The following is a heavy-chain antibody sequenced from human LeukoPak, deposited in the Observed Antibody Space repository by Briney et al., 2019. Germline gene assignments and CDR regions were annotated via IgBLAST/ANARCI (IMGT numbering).Heavy chain of an antibody. D-gene: IGHD3/OR15-3a*01. V-gene: IGHV3-23*01. CDR1: GFSFSSYA. CDR3: ARESIFLDWLLYIDY. CDR2: ISGGGGNT. Sequence: PGGSLRLSCAASGFSFSSYAISWVRQAPGKGLEWVSAISGGGGNTYYADSVKGHFTISRDNSKNTLYLQMNSLRAEDTAVYYCARESIFLDWLLYIDYWGQGTLVTVSS. J-gene: IGHJ4*02.